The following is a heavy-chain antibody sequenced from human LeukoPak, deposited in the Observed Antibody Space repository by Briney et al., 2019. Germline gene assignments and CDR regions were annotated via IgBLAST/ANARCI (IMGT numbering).Heavy chain of an antibody. V-gene: IGHV1-18*01. CDR3: ARESGSDAFDI. CDR1: GYTFTKYG. Sequence: ASVKVSCEASGYTFTKYGVSWVRQAPGQGLEWMGWISAYNGDIKYAQRGKGRVTMTTDTSTSTVYMELRSLRSDDTAVYYCARESGSDAFDIWGQGTMVTVSS. J-gene: IGHJ3*02. CDR2: ISAYNGDI.